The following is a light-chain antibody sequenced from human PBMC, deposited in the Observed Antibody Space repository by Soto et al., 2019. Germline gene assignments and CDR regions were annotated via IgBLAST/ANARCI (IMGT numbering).Light chain of an antibody. Sequence: DIQMTQSPFTLSASVGDRVTITCRASQSISSWLAWYQQKPGKAPKLLIYKASSLESGVPSRFSGSGSGTEFTLTISSLQPDDFATYYCQQYNSYSTFGQGTKVEIK. J-gene: IGKJ1*01. CDR1: QSISSW. CDR3: QQYNSYST. CDR2: KAS. V-gene: IGKV1-5*03.